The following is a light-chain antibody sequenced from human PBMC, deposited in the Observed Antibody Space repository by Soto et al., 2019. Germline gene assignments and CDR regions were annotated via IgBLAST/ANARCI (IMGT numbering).Light chain of an antibody. CDR3: QQYNSYASTT. V-gene: IGKV1-5*03. J-gene: IGKJ2*01. Sequence: DIQLTQSPSALSASVGDRVTITCRASQSIRRWLAWYHQRPGKAPKLLIHRASNLESGVPSRFSGSGSETEFTLTISSLQPDDSVSYYCQQYNSYASTTFGQGTKLEIK. CDR2: RAS. CDR1: QSIRRW.